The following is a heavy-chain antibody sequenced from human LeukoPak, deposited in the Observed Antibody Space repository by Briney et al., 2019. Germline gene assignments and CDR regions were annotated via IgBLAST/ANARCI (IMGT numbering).Heavy chain of an antibody. J-gene: IGHJ6*03. Sequence: SVKVSCKASGGTFSGYAISWVRQAPGQGLEWMGRIIPIFGTANYAQKFQGRVTITTDESTSTAYMELSSLRSEDTAVYYCARGVGFWSGYYSSLGYMDVWGKGTTVTVSS. CDR1: GGTFSGYA. CDR2: IIPIFGTA. CDR3: ARGVGFWSGYYSSLGYMDV. D-gene: IGHD3-3*01. V-gene: IGHV1-69*05.